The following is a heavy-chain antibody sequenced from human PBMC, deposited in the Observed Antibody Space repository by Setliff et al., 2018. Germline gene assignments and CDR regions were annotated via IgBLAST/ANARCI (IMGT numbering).Heavy chain of an antibody. J-gene: IGHJ6*03. V-gene: IGHV4-59*08. CDR2: FYHSGSM. CDR3: ARLIGYSYGYYYHYVDV. Sequence: PSETLSLTCTVSGGSISSSYWSWIRQPPGKGLEWIGYFYHSGSMNYSPSLKGRVTMSVDTSKNQLSLKLTFVTAADTAIYYCARLIGYSYGYYYHYVDVWGKGTTVTVS. CDR1: GGSISSSY. D-gene: IGHD5-18*01.